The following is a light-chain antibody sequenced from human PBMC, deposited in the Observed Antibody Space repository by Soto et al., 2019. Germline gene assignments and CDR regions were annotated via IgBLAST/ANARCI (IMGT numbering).Light chain of an antibody. Sequence: IVLSPSPGTLSLSPGERATLSCRASQSVTSSYLAWYQQKPGQAPRLLIYGASTRATGIPARFSGSGSDSDFTLTISSLEPEDFAVYYCQQRSYPITFGQGTRREIK. V-gene: IGKV3-20*01. J-gene: IGKJ5*01. CDR2: GAS. CDR1: QSVTSSY. CDR3: QQRSYPIT.